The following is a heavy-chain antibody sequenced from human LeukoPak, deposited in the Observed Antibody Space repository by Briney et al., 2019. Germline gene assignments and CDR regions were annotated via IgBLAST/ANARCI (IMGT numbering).Heavy chain of an antibody. CDR1: GFTFSDYY. V-gene: IGHV3-11*01. J-gene: IGHJ6*03. D-gene: IGHD2-2*01. Sequence: GGSLRLSCAASGFTFSDYYMSWIRQAPGKGLEEVSYISSSGSTIYYADSVKGRFTISRDNAKNSLYLQMNSLRAEDTAVYYCAGGSTFKDYYYYMDVWGKGTTVTVSS. CDR3: AGGSTFKDYYYYMDV. CDR2: ISSSGSTI.